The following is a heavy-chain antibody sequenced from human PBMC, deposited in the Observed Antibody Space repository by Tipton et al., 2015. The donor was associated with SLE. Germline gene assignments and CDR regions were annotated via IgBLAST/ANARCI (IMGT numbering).Heavy chain of an antibody. D-gene: IGHD4-11*01. CDR1: GGSISSGSHY. J-gene: IGHJ5*02. CDR2: VYYSGNT. Sequence: TLSLTCTVSGGSISSGSHYWGWIRQSPGKGLEWIGNVYYSGNTNYNPSLRSRVTISVDTSKNQFSLELTSVTAADTAVYYCAREDDSSYGNWFDPWGQGTLVTVSS. CDR3: AREDDSSYGNWFDP. V-gene: IGHV4-31*03.